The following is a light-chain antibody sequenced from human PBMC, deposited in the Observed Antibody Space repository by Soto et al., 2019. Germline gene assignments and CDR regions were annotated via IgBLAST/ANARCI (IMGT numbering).Light chain of an antibody. CDR1: SSNIGAGYD. V-gene: IGLV1-40*01. J-gene: IGLJ1*01. Sequence: QAVVTQPPSVSGAPGQTVTISCTGSSSNIGAGYDVHWYQQVPGTAPKLLISGNTNRPSGVPDRFSGSRSDTSASLAITGLQAEDEADYYCSSYTSSSTLENVFGTGTKLTVL. CDR2: GNT. CDR3: SSYTSSSTLENV.